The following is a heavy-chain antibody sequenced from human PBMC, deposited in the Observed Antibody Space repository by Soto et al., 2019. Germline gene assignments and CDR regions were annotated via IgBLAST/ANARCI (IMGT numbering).Heavy chain of an antibody. J-gene: IGHJ6*02. Sequence: QVQVVQSGAEVKKPGASVKVSCKASGYSFSTYSMHWVRQAPGQGLEWMGWINGANGNTRYSQKFKDSVSISKDTPASTGDMELSSLRSEDTAVYYCARGKGMEENYYYHGMDVWGPGTTVIVSS. CDR1: GYSFSTYS. CDR2: INGANGNT. D-gene: IGHD1-1*01. V-gene: IGHV1-3*01. CDR3: ARGKGMEENYYYHGMDV.